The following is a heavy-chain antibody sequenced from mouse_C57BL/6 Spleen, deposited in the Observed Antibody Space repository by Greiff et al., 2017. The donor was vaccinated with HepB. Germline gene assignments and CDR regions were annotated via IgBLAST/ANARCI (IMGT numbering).Heavy chain of an antibody. Sequence: QVQLQQSGAELAKPGASVKLSCKASGYTFTSYWMHWVKQRPGQGLEWIGYINPSSGYTKYNQKFKDKATLTADKSSSTAYMQLSSLTYEDAAVYYCARRGELYDGYYGYAMDYWGQGTSVTVSS. V-gene: IGHV1-7*01. CDR3: ARRGELYDGYYGYAMDY. J-gene: IGHJ4*01. CDR2: INPSSGYT. CDR1: GYTFTSYW. D-gene: IGHD2-3*01.